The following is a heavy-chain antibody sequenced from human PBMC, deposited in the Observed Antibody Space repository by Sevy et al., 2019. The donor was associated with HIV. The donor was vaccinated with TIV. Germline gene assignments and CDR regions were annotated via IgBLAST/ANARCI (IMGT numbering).Heavy chain of an antibody. CDR1: GFTFSSYG. J-gene: IGHJ6*03. V-gene: IGHV3-33*01. D-gene: IGHD3-10*01. CDR3: AREEGSGSRGYMDV. CDR2: IWYDGSNK. Sequence: GGSLRLSCAASGFTFSSYGMHWVRQAPGKGLEWVAVIWYDGSNKYYADSVKGRFTISRDNSKNTLYLQMNSLIAEDTAVYYCAREEGSGSRGYMDVRDKGTTVTVSS.